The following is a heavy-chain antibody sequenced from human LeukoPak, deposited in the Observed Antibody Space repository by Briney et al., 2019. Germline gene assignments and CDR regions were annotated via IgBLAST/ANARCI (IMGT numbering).Heavy chain of an antibody. Sequence: GASVKVSCKASGYIFTGYYIHWVRQAPGQRLEWMGFINPNSGNTNYAQKFQGRVTMTSDTSISTAYMELSSLTSDDTAVYYCAREMRPATTTLVANWGQGTLVTVSS. J-gene: IGHJ4*02. V-gene: IGHV1-2*02. CDR1: GYIFTGYY. CDR3: AREMRPATTTLVAN. D-gene: IGHD1-1*01. CDR2: INPNSGNT.